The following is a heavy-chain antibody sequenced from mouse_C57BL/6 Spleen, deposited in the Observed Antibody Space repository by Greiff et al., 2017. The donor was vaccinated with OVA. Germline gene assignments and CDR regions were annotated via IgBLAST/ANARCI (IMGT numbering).Heavy chain of an antibody. V-gene: IGHV1-81*01. D-gene: IGHD4-1*01. CDR3: ARGGLGREAMDD. CDR2: IYPRSGNT. J-gene: IGHJ4*01. CDR1: GYTFTSYG. Sequence: QVQLQQSGAELARPGASVKLSCKASGYTFTSYGISWVQQRTGQGLEWIGEIYPRSGNTYYNEKFKGKATLTADKSSSTTYMELRSLTSEDSAVYYRARGGLGREAMDDWGQGTTVTVSS.